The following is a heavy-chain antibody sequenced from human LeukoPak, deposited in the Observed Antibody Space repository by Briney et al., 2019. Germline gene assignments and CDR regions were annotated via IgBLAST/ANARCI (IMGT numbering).Heavy chain of an antibody. CDR1: GYSFTSYW. CDR2: IYPGDSDT. CDR3: ARRDSNHFDY. D-gene: IGHD4-11*01. Sequence: GESLQISCQGSGYSFTSYWIGWVRQMPGKGLEWMGIIYPGDSDTRYSPSFQGQVTISADKSISTAYPQWSSLKASDTAMYYCARRDSNHFDYWGQGTLVTVSS. J-gene: IGHJ4*02. V-gene: IGHV5-51*01.